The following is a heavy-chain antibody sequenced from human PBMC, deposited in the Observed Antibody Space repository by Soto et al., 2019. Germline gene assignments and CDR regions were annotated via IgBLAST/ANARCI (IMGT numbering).Heavy chain of an antibody. CDR2: MNPNSGNT. CDR1: GYTFTSYD. Sequence: GASVKVSCKASGYTFTSYDINWVRQATGQGLEWMGWMNPNSGNTGYAQKFQGRVTMTRNTSISTAYMELSSLRSEDTAVYYCARGKLTVAANYYYYYMDVWGKGTTVTVSS. J-gene: IGHJ6*03. V-gene: IGHV1-8*01. D-gene: IGHD6-19*01. CDR3: ARGKLTVAANYYYYYMDV.